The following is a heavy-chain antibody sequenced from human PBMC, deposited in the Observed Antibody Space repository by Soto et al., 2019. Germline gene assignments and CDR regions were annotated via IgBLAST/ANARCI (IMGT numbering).Heavy chain of an antibody. CDR1: GFTFSSYG. Sequence: QVQLVESGGGVVQPGRSLRLSCAASGFTFSSYGMHWVRQAPGKGLEWVAVIWYDGSNKYYADSVKGRFTISRDNSKNTLYLQMNSLRAEDTAVYYCARDARIVAVTVGVDIWGQGTMVTVSS. V-gene: IGHV3-33*01. CDR2: IWYDGSNK. CDR3: ARDARIVAVTVGVDI. J-gene: IGHJ3*02. D-gene: IGHD2-21*02.